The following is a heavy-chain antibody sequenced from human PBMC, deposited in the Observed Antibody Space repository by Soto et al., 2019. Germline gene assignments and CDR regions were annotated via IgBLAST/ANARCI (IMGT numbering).Heavy chain of an antibody. Sequence: VQLVESGGGLIQPGGSLRLSCAASGFTVSSNYMSWVRQAPGKGLEWVSVIYSGGSTYYADSVKGRFTISRDNSKNTLYLQMNSLRAEDTAVYYCARDRGGYDGGAFDYWGQGTLVTVSS. V-gene: IGHV3-53*01. CDR3: ARDRGGYDGGAFDY. D-gene: IGHD5-12*01. CDR2: IYSGGST. CDR1: GFTVSSNY. J-gene: IGHJ4*02.